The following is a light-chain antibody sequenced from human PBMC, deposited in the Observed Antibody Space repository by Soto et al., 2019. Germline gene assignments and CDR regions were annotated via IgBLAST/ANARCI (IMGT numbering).Light chain of an antibody. J-gene: IGLJ2*01. CDR1: NVGRKS. CDR3: QLWDSISDHVV. V-gene: IGLV3-21*02. CDR2: DDS. Sequence: SYELTQPPSVSVAPGQTARLTCGGNNVGRKSLNWYQRRPGQAPLLVVYDDSDRPSGIPERFSGFNSGNTATLTISRVEAGDDADYYCQLWDSISDHVVFGGGTKLTVL.